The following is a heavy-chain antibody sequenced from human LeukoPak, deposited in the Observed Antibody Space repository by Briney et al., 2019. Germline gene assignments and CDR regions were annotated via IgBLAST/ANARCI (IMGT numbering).Heavy chain of an antibody. D-gene: IGHD1-26*01. CDR2: IYPGDSGDSDT. CDR1: GYSFTSYW. J-gene: IGHJ4*02. V-gene: IGHV5-51*01. CDR3: ARGGSYYYFDY. Sequence: GESLKISCKGSGYSFTSYWIGWVRQMPGKGLEWMGIIYPGDSGDSDTRYSPSFQGQVTISADKSITTAYLQWGSLKASDTAMYFCARGGSYYYFDYWGQGTLVTVSS.